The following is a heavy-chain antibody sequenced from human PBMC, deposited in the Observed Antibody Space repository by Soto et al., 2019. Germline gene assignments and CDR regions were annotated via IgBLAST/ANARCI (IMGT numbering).Heavy chain of an antibody. V-gene: IGHV3-53*01. CDR2: VYRDGTT. Sequence: EVQLVEPGGTLVQPGGSLRLSCAASGFIISNTFMTWVRQAPGKGLEWVSVVYRDGTTYYGDSVKGRFTISRDKGTNTLFLQMHRLRDEDTAVYYCAKDRSLDPWGQGTLVTVSS. CDR1: GFIISNTF. CDR3: AKDRSLDP. J-gene: IGHJ5*02.